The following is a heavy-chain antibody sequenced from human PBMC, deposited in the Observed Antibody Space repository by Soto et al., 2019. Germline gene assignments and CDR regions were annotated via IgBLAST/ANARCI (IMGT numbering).Heavy chain of an antibody. V-gene: IGHV2-26*01. CDR1: GFSLSNVRMG. Sequence: QVTLKESGPVLVKPTETLTLTCTVSGFSLSNVRMGVSWIRQPPGKAPEWLAHILSNDDQPYTTSQKTRLTISKDPSKSQVVLTMTNMDPLDTGTYYCARMESYSTYTWFDPWGQGTLVSVSS. J-gene: IGHJ5*02. D-gene: IGHD2-2*02. CDR2: ILSNDDQ. CDR3: ARMESYSTYTWFDP.